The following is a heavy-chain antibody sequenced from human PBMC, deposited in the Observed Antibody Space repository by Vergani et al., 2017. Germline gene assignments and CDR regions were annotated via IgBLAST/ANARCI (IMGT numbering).Heavy chain of an antibody. CDR3: TRPPDSSGDY. Sequence: QVQLQESGPGLVKPSETLSLSCTVSGGSISSSSYYWGWIRQPPGKGLEWIGSIYYSGSTYYNPSLKSRVTISVDTSKNQFSLKLSAVTAADTAVYYCTRPPDSSGDYWGQGTLVTVSS. J-gene: IGHJ4*02. V-gene: IGHV4-39*01. CDR2: IYYSGST. CDR1: GGSISSSSYY. D-gene: IGHD3-22*01.